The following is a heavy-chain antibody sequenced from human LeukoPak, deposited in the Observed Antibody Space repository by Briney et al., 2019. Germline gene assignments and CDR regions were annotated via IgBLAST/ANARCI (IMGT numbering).Heavy chain of an antibody. V-gene: IGHV4-39*01. CDR3: ARFSGWFLGFDP. CDR2: IYYSGST. CDR1: GVSISNSSYY. D-gene: IGHD6-19*01. Sequence: SETLSLTCTVSGVSISNSSYYWRWIRQPPGKGLECIGSIYYSGSTYYHPSLKSRVTISVDTSKNQFSLKLSSVTAADTAVYSCARFSGWFLGFDPWGQGTLVTVSS. J-gene: IGHJ5*02.